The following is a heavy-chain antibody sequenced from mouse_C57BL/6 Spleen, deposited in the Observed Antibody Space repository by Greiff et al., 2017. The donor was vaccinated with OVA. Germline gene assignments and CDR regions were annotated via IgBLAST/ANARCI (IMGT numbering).Heavy chain of an antibody. D-gene: IGHD4-1*01. Sequence: QVQLQQPGAELVMPGASVKLSCKASGYTFTSYWMHWVKQRPGQGLEWIGEIDPSDSYTNYNQKFKGKSTLTVDKSSSTAYMQLSSLTSEDSAVYYCARWDLGAMDYWGQGTSVTVSS. J-gene: IGHJ4*01. V-gene: IGHV1-69*01. CDR2: IDPSDSYT. CDR3: ARWDLGAMDY. CDR1: GYTFTSYW.